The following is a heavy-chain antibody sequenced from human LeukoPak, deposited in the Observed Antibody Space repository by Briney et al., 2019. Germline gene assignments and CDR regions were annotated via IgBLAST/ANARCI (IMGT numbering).Heavy chain of an antibody. CDR1: GGSISSSSYY. CDR3: ARRTVTVTNFDY. J-gene: IGHJ4*02. Sequence: SETLSLTCTVSGGSISSSSYYWGWIRQPPGKGLEWIGSIYYSGSTYCNPSLKSRVTISVDTSKNQFSLKLSSVTAADTAVYYCARRTVTVTNFDYWGQGTLVTVSS. D-gene: IGHD4-17*01. V-gene: IGHV4-39*01. CDR2: IYYSGST.